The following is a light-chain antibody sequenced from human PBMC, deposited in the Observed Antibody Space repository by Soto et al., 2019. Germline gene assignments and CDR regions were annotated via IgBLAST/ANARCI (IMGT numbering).Light chain of an antibody. Sequence: EIVMTQSPATLSVSPGERATVSCRASQSVSSNLAWYQQKPGQAPRLLIYGASTRATVIPARFSGSGSGTEFTLTIGSLQSEDFAVYYCQQYNNWLWTFGQGTKLVIK. V-gene: IGKV3-15*01. CDR1: QSVSSN. J-gene: IGKJ2*01. CDR2: GAS. CDR3: QQYNNWLWT.